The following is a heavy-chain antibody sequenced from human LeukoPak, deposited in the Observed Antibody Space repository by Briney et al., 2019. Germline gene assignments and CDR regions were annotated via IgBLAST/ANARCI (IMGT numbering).Heavy chain of an antibody. V-gene: IGHV1-69*06. CDR3: ARGQYDIFLSSWFDP. D-gene: IGHD3-9*01. Sequence: ASVKVSCKASGGTFSSYAISWVRQAPGQGLEWMGGIIPIFGTANYAQKFQGRVTTTADKSTSTAHMELSSLRSEDTAVYYCARGQYDIFLSSWFDPWGQGTLVTVSS. CDR2: IIPIFGTA. J-gene: IGHJ5*02. CDR1: GGTFSSYA.